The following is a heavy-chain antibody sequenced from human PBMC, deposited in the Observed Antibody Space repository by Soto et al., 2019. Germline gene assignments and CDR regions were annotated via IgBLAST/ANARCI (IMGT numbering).Heavy chain of an antibody. Sequence: SETLSLTCTVSGGSISSGGYYWSWIRQHPGKGLEWIGYIYYSGSTYYNPSLKSRVTISVDTSKNQFSLKLSSVTAADTAVYYCARGYLNYDILTGYSPYFDYWGQGTLVTVSS. CDR3: ARGYLNYDILTGYSPYFDY. CDR2: IYYSGST. J-gene: IGHJ4*02. V-gene: IGHV4-31*03. D-gene: IGHD3-9*01. CDR1: GGSISSGGYY.